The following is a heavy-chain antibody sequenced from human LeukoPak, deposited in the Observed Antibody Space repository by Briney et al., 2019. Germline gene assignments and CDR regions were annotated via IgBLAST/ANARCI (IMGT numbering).Heavy chain of an antibody. CDR2: IYYSGST. CDR3: ARHYYDTSGYYYFDY. J-gene: IGHJ4*02. D-gene: IGHD3-22*01. V-gene: IGHV4-59*08. CDR1: GGSISAYY. Sequence: SETLSLTCTVSGGSISAYYWSWVRQPPGKGLEYIGYIYYSGSTDYNPSLKSRITISVDTSKNQFSLKLSSVTAADTAVYYCARHYYDTSGYYYFDYWGQGTLVTVSS.